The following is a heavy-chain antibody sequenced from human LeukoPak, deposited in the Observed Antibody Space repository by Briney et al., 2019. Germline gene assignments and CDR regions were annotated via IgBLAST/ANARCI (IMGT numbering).Heavy chain of an antibody. J-gene: IGHJ4*02. CDR2: INPNSGGT. D-gene: IGHD5-12*01. V-gene: IGHV1-2*02. Sequence: ASVKVSCKASGNTFTSYGISWVRQAPGQGLEWMGWINPNSGGTNYAQRFQGRVTMTRDTSISTAYMEPSRLRSDDTAVYYCARVRSGYLYYFDYWGQGTLVTVSS. CDR1: GNTFTSYG. CDR3: ARVRSGYLYYFDY.